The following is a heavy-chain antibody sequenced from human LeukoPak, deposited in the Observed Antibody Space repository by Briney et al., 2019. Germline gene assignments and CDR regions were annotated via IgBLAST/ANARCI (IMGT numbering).Heavy chain of an antibody. CDR2: ISSWNYFI. D-gene: IGHD6-19*01. CDR3: VRDGGVDRLGVAVTDGFDP. CDR1: GFTFNTYS. J-gene: IGHJ5*02. V-gene: IGHV3-21*01. Sequence: GGSLRLSCAASGFTFNTYSMNWVRQAPGKGLESVSSISSWNYFIYYADSVKGRFTISRDNAKNEVYLQMNSLRAEDTAVYYCVRDGGVDRLGVAVTDGFDPWGQGTLVSVFS.